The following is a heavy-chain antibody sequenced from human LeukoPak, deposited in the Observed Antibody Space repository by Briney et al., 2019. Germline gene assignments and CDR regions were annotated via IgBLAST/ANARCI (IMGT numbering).Heavy chain of an antibody. D-gene: IGHD2-15*01. V-gene: IGHV3-21*06. Sequence: PGGSLRLSCAASGFTFSSYSMNWDRQAPGKGLEWVSSISSSSSYIYYADSGKGRFTMSRDNAKNSLYLQMNSLRAEDTGVYYCARDEVAYCSGGSCYSTWFDPWGQGTLVTVSS. CDR2: ISSSSSYI. J-gene: IGHJ5*02. CDR1: GFTFSSYS. CDR3: ARDEVAYCSGGSCYSTWFDP.